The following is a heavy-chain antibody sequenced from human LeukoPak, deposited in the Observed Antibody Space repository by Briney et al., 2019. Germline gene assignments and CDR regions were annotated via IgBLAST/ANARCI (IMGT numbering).Heavy chain of an antibody. D-gene: IGHD5-12*01. V-gene: IGHV4-38-2*02. CDR3: ARDSRGYVPNFDY. Sequence: SETLSLTCTVSGYSISSGYYWGWIRQPPGKGLEWIGSIYHSGSTYYNPSLKSRVTISVDTSKNQFSLKLSSVTAADTAVYYCARDSRGYVPNFDYWDQGTLVTVSS. CDR1: GYSISSGYY. CDR2: IYHSGST. J-gene: IGHJ4*02.